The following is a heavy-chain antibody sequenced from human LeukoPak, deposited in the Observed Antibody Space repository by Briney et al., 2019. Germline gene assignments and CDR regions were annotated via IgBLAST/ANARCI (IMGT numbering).Heavy chain of an antibody. CDR3: ARPGDIVVVPAATPFDY. Sequence: ASVKVSCKASGHTFITYAIHWVRQAPGQRLEWMGWSNAGNVNTKYSQELQGRVTFTRDTSASTAYMELSSLRSEDTAVYYCARPGDIVVVPAATPFDYWGQGTLVTVSS. V-gene: IGHV1-3*01. J-gene: IGHJ4*02. D-gene: IGHD2-2*01. CDR2: SNAGNVNT. CDR1: GHTFITYA.